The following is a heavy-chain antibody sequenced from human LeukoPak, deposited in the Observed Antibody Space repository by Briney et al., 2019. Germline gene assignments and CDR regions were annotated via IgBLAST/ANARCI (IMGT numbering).Heavy chain of an antibody. J-gene: IGHJ3*02. V-gene: IGHV3-21*01. CDR2: ISSSSSYI. D-gene: IGHD6-6*01. CDR1: GFTFSSCA. Sequence: GGSLRLSCAASGFTFSSCAMRWVRQAPGKGLEWVSSISSSSSYIYYADSVKGRFTISRDNAKNSLYLQMNSLRAEDTAVYYCARVYSSSPGGAFDIWGQGTMVTVSS. CDR3: ARVYSSSPGGAFDI.